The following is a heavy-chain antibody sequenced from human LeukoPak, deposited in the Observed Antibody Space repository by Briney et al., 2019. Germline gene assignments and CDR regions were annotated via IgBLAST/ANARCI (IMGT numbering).Heavy chain of an antibody. CDR1: GFTLSGLW. D-gene: IGHD6-19*01. CDR2: IKQDGSEK. Sequence: PGGSLRLSCVASGFTLSGLWMNWVRQAPGKGLEWVANIKQDGSEKNYVDSVKGRFTISRDNAKNSVYLQMNSLRVEDTAVYYCVGGYGWLPDYWGQGTLVTVSS. J-gene: IGHJ4*02. CDR3: VGGYGWLPDY. V-gene: IGHV3-7*04.